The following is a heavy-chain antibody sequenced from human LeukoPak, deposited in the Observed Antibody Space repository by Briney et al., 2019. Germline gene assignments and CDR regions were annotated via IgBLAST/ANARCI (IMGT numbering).Heavy chain of an antibody. Sequence: GAAVKVSCKTSGYTFSYYYIHWVRQAPGQGLERMGTINPSSWGSTYAQKLQGRVTVTKDMSTSTVYMELSSLRSEDTAVYYCARERYRDSSPQDFDYWGQGTLVTVSS. CDR1: GYTFSYYY. CDR2: INPSSWGS. V-gene: IGHV1-46*04. J-gene: IGHJ4*02. CDR3: ARERYRDSSPQDFDY. D-gene: IGHD6-13*01.